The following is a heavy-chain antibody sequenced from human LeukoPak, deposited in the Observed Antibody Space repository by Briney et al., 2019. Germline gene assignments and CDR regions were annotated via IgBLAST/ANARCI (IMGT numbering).Heavy chain of an antibody. V-gene: IGHV3-30*03. Sequence: GGSLRLSCAASGFTFSSYAMHWVRQAPGKGLEWVAVISYDGSNKYYADSVKGRFTISRNNSKNTLYLQMNSLRAEDTAVYYCAIGLVRGKFGYWGQGTLVTVSS. J-gene: IGHJ4*02. CDR2: ISYDGSNK. CDR1: GFTFSSYA. D-gene: IGHD6-19*01. CDR3: AIGLVRGKFGY.